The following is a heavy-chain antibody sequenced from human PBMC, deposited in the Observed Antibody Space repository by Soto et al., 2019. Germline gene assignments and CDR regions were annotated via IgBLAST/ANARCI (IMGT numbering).Heavy chain of an antibody. CDR2: ISGNGVNT. D-gene: IGHD3-16*01. CDR1: GFTFSRYA. V-gene: IGHV3-23*01. J-gene: IGHJ6*03. Sequence: EVQLLESGGTLVQPGGSLRLSCAASGFTFSRYAILWVRQAPGQGLEWVSTISGNGVNTFYADSVKGRFTVSRDNAKSTVSLQMNSRRAEDTALYYCAKAAARFGEKYYYMEVWRKGTTVTVSS. CDR3: AKAAARFGEKYYYMEV.